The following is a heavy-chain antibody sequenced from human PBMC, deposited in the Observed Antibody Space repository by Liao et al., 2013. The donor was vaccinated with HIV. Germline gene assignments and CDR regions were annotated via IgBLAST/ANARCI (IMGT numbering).Heavy chain of an antibody. J-gene: IGHJ5*02. D-gene: IGHD1-7*01. Sequence: VQLQESGPRLVRPSGPVSLICSVSDGSINIHHWSWIRQSAGKGLEWIGRVHSSGHAKYNPSLNGRVTLSLDTSKRQVSLNLMSVTVADAALYYCASGYNWNYVGHWGLGTLVTVSS. V-gene: IGHV4-4*07. CDR3: ASGYNWNYVGH. CDR2: VHSSGHA. CDR1: DGSINIHH.